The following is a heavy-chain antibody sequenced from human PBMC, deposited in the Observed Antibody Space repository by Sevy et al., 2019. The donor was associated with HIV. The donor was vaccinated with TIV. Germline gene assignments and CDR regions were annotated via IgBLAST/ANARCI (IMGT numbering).Heavy chain of an antibody. CDR1: GGSISSGSYN. CDR3: ARTIRRDGYNLFDY. Sequence: SETLSLTCTVSGGSISSGSYNWSWIRQPAGKGLEWIGRIYTSGSTNYNPSLKSRVTISVDTSKNQFSLKLSSVTAADTAVYYCARTIRRDGYNLFDYWGQRTLVTVSS. J-gene: IGHJ4*02. CDR2: IYTSGST. V-gene: IGHV4-61*02. D-gene: IGHD5-12*01.